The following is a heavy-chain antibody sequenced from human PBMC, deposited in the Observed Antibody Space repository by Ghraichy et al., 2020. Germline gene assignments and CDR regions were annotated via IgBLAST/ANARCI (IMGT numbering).Heavy chain of an antibody. CDR1: GFTFGDYA. CDR2: IRSKAYGGTT. V-gene: IGHV3-49*04. CDR3: TRVKTGIMHKPFDY. J-gene: IGHJ4*02. D-gene: IGHD1-14*01. Sequence: GGSLRLSCTASGFTFGDYAMSWVRQAPGKGLEWVGFIRSKAYGGTTEYAASVKGRFTISRDDSKSIAYLQMNSLKTEDTDVYYCTRVKTGIMHKPFDYWGQGTLVTVSS.